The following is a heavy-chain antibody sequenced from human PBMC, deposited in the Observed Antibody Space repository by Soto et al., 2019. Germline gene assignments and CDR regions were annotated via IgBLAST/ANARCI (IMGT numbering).Heavy chain of an antibody. Sequence: QVQLVQSGGEVKKPGASVKVSCKASGYTFTSYGISWVRQAPGQGLEWMGWISGYNGKTNYAQKVQNRTTITTATSTGTVYMELRSLRSDDTAVNYGAREGVVPYYYYGMDVWGQGTTLTVSS. V-gene: IGHV1-18*01. CDR1: GYTFTSYG. CDR2: ISGYNGKT. J-gene: IGHJ6*02. CDR3: AREGVVPYYYYGMDV. D-gene: IGHD6-6*01.